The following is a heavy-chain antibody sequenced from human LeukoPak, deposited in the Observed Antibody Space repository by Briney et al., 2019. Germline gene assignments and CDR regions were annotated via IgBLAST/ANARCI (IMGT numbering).Heavy chain of an antibody. D-gene: IGHD3-22*01. CDR1: GYTFTSYY. CDR2: INPSGGST. CDR3: ARGTRQNYYDSSGYYYY. J-gene: IGHJ4*02. V-gene: IGHV1-46*01. Sequence: ASVKVSCKASGYTFTSYYMHWVRQAPGQGLEWMGIINPSGGSTSYAQKFQGRVTMTRDTSTSTVYMGLSSLRSEDTAVYYCARGTRQNYYDSSGYYYYWGQGTLVTVSS.